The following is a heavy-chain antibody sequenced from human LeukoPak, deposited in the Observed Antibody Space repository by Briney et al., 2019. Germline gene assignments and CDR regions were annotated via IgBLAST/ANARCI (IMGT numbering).Heavy chain of an antibody. J-gene: IGHJ4*02. Sequence: PGGSLRLSCAASGFTFSSYAMSWVRQAPGKGLEWVSAISGSGGSTYYADSVKGRSTISRDNSKNTLYLQMNSLRAEDTAVYYCAKVGVLTFGFDYWGQGTLVTVSS. CDR3: AKVGVLTFGFDY. D-gene: IGHD4/OR15-4a*01. V-gene: IGHV3-23*01. CDR2: ISGSGGST. CDR1: GFTFSSYA.